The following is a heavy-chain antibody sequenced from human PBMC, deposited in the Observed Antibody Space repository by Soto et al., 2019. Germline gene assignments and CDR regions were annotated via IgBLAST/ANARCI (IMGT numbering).Heavy chain of an antibody. CDR1: GGSINSYY. CDR3: ARRYGGNFDY. V-gene: IGHV4-59*01. Sequence: QVQLQESGPGLVKPSETLSLTCTVSGGSINSYYWSWIRQPPGKGLEWIGYIYYSGSTNYNPSLKSRVTISVDTSKNQFSRKLSSVTAADTAVYYCARRYGGNFDYWGQGTLVTVSS. D-gene: IGHD1-26*01. J-gene: IGHJ4*02. CDR2: IYYSGST.